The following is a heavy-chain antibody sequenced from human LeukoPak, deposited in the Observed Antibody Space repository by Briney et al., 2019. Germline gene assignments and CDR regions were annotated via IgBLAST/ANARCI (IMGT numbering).Heavy chain of an antibody. CDR3: AGGSGASWFDP. Sequence: SETLSLTCSVSGGSISSGYWSWIRQPPGKGLEWIAYIYNSGRSNYNPSLKSRVTISLDTSKNQFSLKLSSVTAADTAAYYCAGGSGASWFDPWGQGTLVTVSS. V-gene: IGHV4-59*01. J-gene: IGHJ5*02. CDR1: GGSISSGY. CDR2: IYNSGRS. D-gene: IGHD2-8*02.